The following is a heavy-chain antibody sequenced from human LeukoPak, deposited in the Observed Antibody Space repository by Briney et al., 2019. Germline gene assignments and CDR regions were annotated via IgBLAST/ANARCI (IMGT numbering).Heavy chain of an antibody. CDR3: ARDSPPPYYDFWSGYYSYYYYGMDV. J-gene: IGHJ6*02. CDR2: ISAYNGNT. D-gene: IGHD3-3*01. CDR1: GYTFTSYG. Sequence: ASVKVSCKASGYTFTSYGISWVRQAPGQGLEWMGWISAYNGNTNYAQKLQGRVTMTTDTSTSTAYMELRSLRSDDTAVYYRARDSPPPYYDFWSGYYSYYYYGMDVRGQGTTVTVSS. V-gene: IGHV1-18*01.